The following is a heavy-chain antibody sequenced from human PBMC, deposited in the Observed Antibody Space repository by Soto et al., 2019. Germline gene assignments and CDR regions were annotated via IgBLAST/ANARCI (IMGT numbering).Heavy chain of an antibody. CDR1: GGSISSYY. V-gene: IGHV4-4*07. CDR3: AREHVRLGNWGGCFDY. D-gene: IGHD7-27*01. CDR2: IYTSGST. J-gene: IGHJ4*02. Sequence: SETLSLTCTVSGGSISSYYWSWIRQPPGKGLEWIGRIYTSGSTNYNPSLKSRVTMSVDTSKNQLSLKLSSVTAADTAVYYSAREHVRLGNWGGCFDYLGQGTRVTVSS.